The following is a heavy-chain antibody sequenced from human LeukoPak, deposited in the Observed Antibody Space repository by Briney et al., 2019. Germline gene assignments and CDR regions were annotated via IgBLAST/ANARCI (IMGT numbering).Heavy chain of an antibody. CDR3: AKAVTMIVVVTFDY. J-gene: IGHJ4*02. D-gene: IGHD3-22*01. CDR2: IKQDGSEK. V-gene: IGHV3-7*03. Sequence: QSGGSLRLSCAASGFTFSSYWMSWVRQAPGKGLEWVANIKQDGSEKYYVDSVKGRFTISRDNAKNTLYLQMNSLRAEDTAVYYCAKAVTMIVVVTFDYWGQGTLVTVSS. CDR1: GFTFSSYW.